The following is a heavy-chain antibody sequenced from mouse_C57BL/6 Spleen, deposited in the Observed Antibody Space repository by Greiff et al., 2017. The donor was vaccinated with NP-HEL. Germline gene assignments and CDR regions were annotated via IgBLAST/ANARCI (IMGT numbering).Heavy chain of an antibody. CDR1: GFTFSDYY. CDR2: INYDGSST. Sequence: EVKLMESEGGLVQPGSSMKLSCTASGFTFSDYYMAWVRQVPEKGLEWVANINYDGSSTYYLDSLKSRFIISRDNAKNILYLQMSSLKSEDTATYYCARDHDGYYGYAMDYWGQGTSVTVSS. V-gene: IGHV5-16*01. CDR3: ARDHDGYYGYAMDY. J-gene: IGHJ4*01. D-gene: IGHD2-3*01.